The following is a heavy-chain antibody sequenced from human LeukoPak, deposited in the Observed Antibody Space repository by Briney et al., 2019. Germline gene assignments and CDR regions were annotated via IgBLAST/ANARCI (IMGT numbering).Heavy chain of an antibody. V-gene: IGHV4-61*01. CDR2: IYYSGST. Sequence: SETLSLTCTVSGGSVSSGSYYWSWIRQPPGKGLEWIGYIYYSGSTNYNPSLKSRVTISVDTSKNQFSLKLSSVTAAGTAVYYCARARVQLERRGFDYWGQGTLVTVSS. D-gene: IGHD1-1*01. CDR3: ARARVQLERRGFDY. J-gene: IGHJ4*02. CDR1: GGSVSSGSYY.